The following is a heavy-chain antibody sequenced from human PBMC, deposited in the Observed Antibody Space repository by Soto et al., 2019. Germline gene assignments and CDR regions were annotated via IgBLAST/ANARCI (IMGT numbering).Heavy chain of an antibody. Sequence: SETLSLTCTVSGGSISSGDYYWSWIRQPPGKGLEWIGYIYYSGSTYYNPSLKSRVTISVDTSKNQFSLKLSSVTAADTAVYYCAVGTGYYRRGGYFDYWGQGTLVTVSS. CDR1: GGSISSGDYY. J-gene: IGHJ4*02. CDR3: AVGTGYYRRGGYFDY. CDR2: IYYSGST. D-gene: IGHD3-9*01. V-gene: IGHV4-30-4*02.